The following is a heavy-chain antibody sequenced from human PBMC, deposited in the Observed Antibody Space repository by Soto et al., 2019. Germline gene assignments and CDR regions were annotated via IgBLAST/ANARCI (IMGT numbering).Heavy chain of an antibody. Sequence: QVQLVQSGAEVKKPGASVKVSCKASGYTFTSYYMHCVRQAPGQGLEWMGIINPSGGSTSYAQKFQGRVTMTRDTSTSTVYMELSSLRSEDTAVYYCARDARKLPTRYSSSWPSPPTAMDVWGQGTTVTVSS. D-gene: IGHD6-13*01. CDR3: ARDARKLPTRYSSSWPSPPTAMDV. J-gene: IGHJ6*02. CDR1: GYTFTSYY. CDR2: INPSGGST. V-gene: IGHV1-46*01.